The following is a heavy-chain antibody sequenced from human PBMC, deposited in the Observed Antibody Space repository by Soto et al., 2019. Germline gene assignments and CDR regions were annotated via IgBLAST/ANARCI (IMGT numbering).Heavy chain of an antibody. CDR3: VRVTDLTGRYYYYYYMDV. CDR2: ISSSGSTI. D-gene: IGHD3-9*01. CDR1: GFTFSDYY. V-gene: IGHV3-11*01. Sequence: GGSLRLSCAASGFTFSDYYMSWIRQAPGKGLEWVSYISSSGSTIYYADSVKGRFTISRDNAKNSLYLQMNSLRAEDTAVYYCVRVTDLTGRYYYYYYMDVWGKGTTVTVSS. J-gene: IGHJ6*03.